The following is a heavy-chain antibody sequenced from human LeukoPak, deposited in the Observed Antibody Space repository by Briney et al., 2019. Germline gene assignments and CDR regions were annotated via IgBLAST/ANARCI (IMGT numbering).Heavy chain of an antibody. V-gene: IGHV1-46*01. Sequence: ASVKVSCKASGYTFTSYYMHWVRQAPGQGLEWMGIINPSGGSTSYAQKFQGRVTMTRNTSISTAYMELSSLRSEDTAVYYCARGFIITMVRGVLGYWGQGTLVTVSS. CDR1: GYTFTSYY. CDR2: INPSGGST. J-gene: IGHJ4*02. CDR3: ARGFIITMVRGVLGY. D-gene: IGHD3-10*01.